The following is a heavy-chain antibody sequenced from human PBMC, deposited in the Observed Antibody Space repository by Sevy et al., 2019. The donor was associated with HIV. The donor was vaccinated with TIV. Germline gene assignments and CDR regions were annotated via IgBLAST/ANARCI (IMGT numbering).Heavy chain of an antibody. V-gene: IGHV1-69*06. D-gene: IGHD4-4*01. CDR3: ARGGITVTTVDYYYYMDV. Sequence: ASVKVSCKASGGTFSSYAISWVRQAPGQGLEWMGGIIPIFGTANYAQKFQGRVTVTAGKSTFTAYMELSSLRSEDTAVYYCARGGITVTTVDYYYYMDVWGKGTTVTVSS. J-gene: IGHJ6*03. CDR2: IIPIFGTA. CDR1: GGTFSSYA.